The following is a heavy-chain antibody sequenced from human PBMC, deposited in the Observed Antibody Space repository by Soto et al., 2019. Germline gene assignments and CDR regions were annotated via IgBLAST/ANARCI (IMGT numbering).Heavy chain of an antibody. J-gene: IGHJ4*02. CDR2: ITPSGRFI. D-gene: IGHD3-22*01. Sequence: EEQFMESGGGLVKPGGSLRLSCAASGISFSDYHMNWVRQAPGKGLEWVPSITPSGRFINYADSVEGRFIISRDNTKNSLFLQMNSRRGEDTAVYYCAGTYDPTDYWGQGTLVTVSS. CDR3: AGTYDPTDY. V-gene: IGHV3-21*01. CDR1: GISFSDYH.